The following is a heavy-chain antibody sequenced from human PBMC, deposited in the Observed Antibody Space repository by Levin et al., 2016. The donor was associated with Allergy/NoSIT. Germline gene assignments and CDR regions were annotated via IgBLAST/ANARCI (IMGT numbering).Heavy chain of an antibody. D-gene: IGHD2-2*01. J-gene: IGHJ4*02. CDR2: IRSKANSYAT. Sequence: VRQMPGKGLEWVGRIRSKANSYATAYAASVKGRFTISRDDSKNTAYLQMNSLKTEDTAVYYCTRHYCSSTSCLHHWGQGTLVTVSS. V-gene: IGHV3-73*01. CDR3: TRHYCSSTSCLHH.